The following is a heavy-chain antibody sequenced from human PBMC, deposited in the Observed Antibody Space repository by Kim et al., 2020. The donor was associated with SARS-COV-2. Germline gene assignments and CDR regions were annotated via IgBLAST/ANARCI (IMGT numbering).Heavy chain of an antibody. J-gene: IGHJ5*02. CDR1: GLTFSNYE. CDR3: ARDSYGSGSYVPNWFDP. V-gene: IGHV3-48*03. D-gene: IGHD3-10*01. CDR2: ISGSGNTI. Sequence: GGSLRLSCAASGLTFSNYEMNWVRQAPGKGLEWVSYISGSGNTIYYADSVKGRFTISRDNAKNSLYLQMNSLRAEDTAVYYCARDSYGSGSYVPNWFDPWGQGTLVTVSS.